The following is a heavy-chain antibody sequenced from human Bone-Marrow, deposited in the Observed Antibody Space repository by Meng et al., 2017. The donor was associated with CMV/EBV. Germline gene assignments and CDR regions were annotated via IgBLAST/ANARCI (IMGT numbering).Heavy chain of an antibody. J-gene: IGHJ4*02. V-gene: IGHV4-4*02. CDR3: ARDLGTVAPGY. Sequence: QVQLQESGPGLVKPSWTLSLTCPVSGGSISSNNWWSWVRQPPGKGLEWIGEIYHSGSTNYNPSLESRVTISVDKSKNQLSLKLNSVTAADTAVYYCARDLGTVAPGYWGQGTLVTVSS. D-gene: IGHD4-23*01. CDR1: GGSISSNNW. CDR2: IYHSGST.